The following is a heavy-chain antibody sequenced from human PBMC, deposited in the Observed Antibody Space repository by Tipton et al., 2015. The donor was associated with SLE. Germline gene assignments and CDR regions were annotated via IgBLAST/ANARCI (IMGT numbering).Heavy chain of an antibody. D-gene: IGHD6-19*01. V-gene: IGHV4-61*01. Sequence: LRLSCTVSGGSISSGSYYWSWIRQPPGKGLEWIGYIYDSGSTSYNPSLKSRVTISEDTSKQQFSLKLTSLTAADTAVYFCARTPGSGWQYYFDYWGQGTLVTVSS. CDR3: ARTPGSGWQYYFDY. CDR2: IYDSGST. CDR1: GGSISSGSYY. J-gene: IGHJ4*02.